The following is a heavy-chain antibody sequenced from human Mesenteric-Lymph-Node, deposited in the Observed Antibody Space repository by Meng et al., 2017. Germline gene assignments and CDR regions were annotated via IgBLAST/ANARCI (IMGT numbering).Heavy chain of an antibody. D-gene: IGHD5-18*01. V-gene: IGHV4-34*09. CDR2: INHSGST. CDR3: ARVGWRQWSFDL. J-gene: IGHJ2*01. Sequence: QLRDSGPGLVKPSGTLSLTCAVSGGSFSVYYWSWIRQPPGEGLEWIGEINHSGSTNYNPSLKSRVTISVDTSKNQFSLRLRSVTAADTAVYYCARVGWRQWSFDLWGRGTLVTVSS. CDR1: GGSFSVYY.